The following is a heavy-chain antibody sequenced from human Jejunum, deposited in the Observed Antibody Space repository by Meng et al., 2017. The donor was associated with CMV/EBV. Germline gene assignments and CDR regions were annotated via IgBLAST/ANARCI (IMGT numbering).Heavy chain of an antibody. V-gene: IGHV7-4-1*02. J-gene: IGHJ4*02. CDR2: ISTNTGNP. D-gene: IGHD6-19*01. Sequence: QVELVQSGYELKKPGASVKVSCKASGYTFTRYPMNWVRQAPGQGLEWMGWISTNTGNPTYAQGFTGRFVFSVDTSVSTAYLQISSLKAEDTAVYYCGTLKYTSGFYGPAYWGQGALVTVSS. CDR3: GTLKYTSGFYGPAY. CDR1: GYTFTRYP.